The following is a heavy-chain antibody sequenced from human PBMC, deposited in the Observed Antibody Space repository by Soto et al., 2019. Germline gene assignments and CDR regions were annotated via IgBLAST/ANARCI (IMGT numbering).Heavy chain of an antibody. CDR3: ARRGRTYYDFWSGPPQGYYGMDV. D-gene: IGHD3-3*01. J-gene: IGHJ6*02. CDR1: GGTFSSYA. V-gene: IGHV1-69*13. CDR2: IIPIFGTA. Sequence: GASVKVSCKASGGTFSSYAISWVRQAPGQGLEWMGGIIPIFGTANYAQKFQGRVTITADESTSTAYMELSSLRSEDTAVYYCARRGRTYYDFWSGPPQGYYGMDVWGQGTTVTAP.